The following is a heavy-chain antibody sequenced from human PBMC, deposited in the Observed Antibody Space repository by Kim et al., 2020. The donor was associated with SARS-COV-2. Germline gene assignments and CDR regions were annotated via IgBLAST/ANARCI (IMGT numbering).Heavy chain of an antibody. Sequence: GGSLRLSCAASGFTFSSYAMHWVRQAPGKGLEWVAVISYDGSNKYYADSVKGRFTISRDNSKNTLYLQMNSLRGEDTAVYYCARGGASITIFGVVPISPFDYWGQGTLVPVSS. D-gene: IGHD3-3*01. CDR3: ARGGASITIFGVVPISPFDY. CDR2: ISYDGSNK. J-gene: IGHJ4*02. CDR1: GFTFSSYA. V-gene: IGHV3-30*04.